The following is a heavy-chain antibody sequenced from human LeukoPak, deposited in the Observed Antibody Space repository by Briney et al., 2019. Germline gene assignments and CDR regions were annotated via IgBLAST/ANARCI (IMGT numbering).Heavy chain of an antibody. CDR2: ISTTGGTT. CDR1: GLTFSSYG. V-gene: IGHV3-23*01. D-gene: IGHD3-10*02. CDR3: AEPGITMIGGV. J-gene: IGHJ6*04. Sequence: PGGSLRLSCAASGLTFSSYGMSWVRQAPGRGLEWVSAISTTGGTTYYADSVRGRFTISRDNSRNTLYLQMNSLRAEDTAVYYCAEPGITMIGGVWGKGTTVTISS.